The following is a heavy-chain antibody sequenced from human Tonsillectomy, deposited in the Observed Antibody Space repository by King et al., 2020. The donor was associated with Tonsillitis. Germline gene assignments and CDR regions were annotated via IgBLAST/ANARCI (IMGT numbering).Heavy chain of an antibody. J-gene: IGHJ4*02. V-gene: IGHV3-30*04. Sequence: QLVQSEGGVVQPGRSLRLSCAASGFTFESYTMNWVRQAPGKGLEWVALISYDGSKKYYADSVQGRFTISRDNSRNTLFLQMNSLRREDTGVYYCARQFLHLDYWGQGTLVTVSS. CDR2: ISYDGSKK. CDR3: ARQFLHLDY. CDR1: GFTFESYT.